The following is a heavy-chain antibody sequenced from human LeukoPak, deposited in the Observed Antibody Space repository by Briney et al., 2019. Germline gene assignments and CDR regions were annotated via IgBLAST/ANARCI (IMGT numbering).Heavy chain of an antibody. CDR2: IWYDGNNK. V-gene: IGHV3-33*08. J-gene: IGHJ5*02. D-gene: IGHD3-16*01. CDR3: ALVRGSRNGPLDP. CDR1: GFTFSSHW. Sequence: SGGSLRLSCAVSGFTFSSHWMSWVRQAPGKGLEWVAIIWYDGNNKYYADSVKGRFTISRDNSKNTLYLQMNSLRAEDTAMYYCALVRGSRNGPLDPWGQGTLVIVSS.